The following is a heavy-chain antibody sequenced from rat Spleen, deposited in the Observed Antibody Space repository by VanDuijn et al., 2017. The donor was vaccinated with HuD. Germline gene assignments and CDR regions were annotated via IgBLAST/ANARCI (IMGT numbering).Heavy chain of an antibody. CDR2: INYDGGTP. J-gene: IGHJ2*01. CDR1: GFTLSDHF. V-gene: IGHV5-29*01. CDR3: ARLGGKYSSYNYLDN. D-gene: IGHD1-2*01. Sequence: EVQLVESDGGLVQPGRSLKLSCAASGFTLSDHFMAWVRQAPTKGLEWVATINYDGGTPFYRDSVKGRFTISRDNAKNTLYLQMDSLRSEDTATYYCARLGGKYSSYNYLDNWGQGDKVTVSS.